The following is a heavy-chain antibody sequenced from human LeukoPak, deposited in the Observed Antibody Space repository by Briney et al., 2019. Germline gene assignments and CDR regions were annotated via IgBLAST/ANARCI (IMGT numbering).Heavy chain of an antibody. CDR3: ARDHDYYDSSGPFDY. J-gene: IGHJ4*02. CDR2: ISYDGSNK. Sequence: GGSLRLSCAASGFTFSTYGMHWVRQAPGKGLEWVADISYDGSNKYYADSVKGRFTISRDNSKNTLYLQMNSLRAEDTAVYYCARDHDYYDSSGPFDYWGQGTLVTVSS. V-gene: IGHV3-30*03. D-gene: IGHD3-22*01. CDR1: GFTFSTYG.